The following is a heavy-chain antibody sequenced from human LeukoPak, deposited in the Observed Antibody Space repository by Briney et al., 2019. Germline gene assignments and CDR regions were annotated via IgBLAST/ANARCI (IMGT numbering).Heavy chain of an antibody. CDR3: ARDNCSSTSCPNWYFDL. CDR1: GGSISSYY. J-gene: IGHJ2*01. V-gene: IGHV4-4*08. CDR2: IYTSGST. D-gene: IGHD2-2*01. Sequence: SETLSLTCTVSGGSISSYYWSWIRQPPGKGLEWIGRIYTSGSTNYNPSLKSRVTISVDTSKKQFSLKLSSVTAADTAVYYCARDNCSSTSCPNWYFDLWGRGTLVTVSS.